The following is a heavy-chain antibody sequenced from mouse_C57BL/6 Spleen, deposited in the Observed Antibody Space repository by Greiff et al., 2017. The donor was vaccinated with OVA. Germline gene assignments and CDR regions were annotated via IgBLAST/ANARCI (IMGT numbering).Heavy chain of an antibody. CDR1: GYTFTSYW. CDR3: ARAYDGYYLDD. V-gene: IGHV1-7*01. D-gene: IGHD2-3*01. CDR2: INPSSGYT. J-gene: IGHJ2*01. Sequence: VQLVESGAELAKPGASVKLSCKASGYTFTSYWMHWVKQRPGQGLEWIGYINPSSGYTKYNQKFKDKATLTADKSSSTAYMQLNSLTYEDSAVDYCARAYDGYYLDDWGQGTTLTVSS.